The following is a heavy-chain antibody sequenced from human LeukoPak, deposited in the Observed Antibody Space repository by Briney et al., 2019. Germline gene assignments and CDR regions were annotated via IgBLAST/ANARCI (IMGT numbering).Heavy chain of an antibody. D-gene: IGHD2/OR15-2a*01. J-gene: IGHJ4*02. CDR3: ARGQNKCLGH. V-gene: IGHV1-46*01. CDR1: GYTFTSYY. Sequence: GASVKVSCKTSGYTFTSYYIHWVRQAPGQGLEWMGIINPSGGSTSYAQKFQGRVTMTRDTSTSTVHMELSSLRSEDTAVYYCARGQNKCLGHWGQGTLVTVSS. CDR2: INPSGGST.